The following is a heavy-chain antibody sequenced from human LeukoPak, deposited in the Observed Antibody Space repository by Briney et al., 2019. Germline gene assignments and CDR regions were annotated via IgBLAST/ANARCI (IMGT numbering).Heavy chain of an antibody. D-gene: IGHD2-2*01. CDR1: GGSISRSSYY. CDR3: ARQLVVVEPAEFDY. V-gene: IGHV4-39*01. CDR2: IYYSGST. J-gene: IGHJ4*02. Sequence: SETLSLTCTVSGGSISRSSYYWGWIRQSPGKGLEWIGSIYYSGSTYYNPSLKSRVTISVDTSKNQFSLKLSSVTAADTAVYYCARQLVVVEPAEFDYWGQGTLVTVSS.